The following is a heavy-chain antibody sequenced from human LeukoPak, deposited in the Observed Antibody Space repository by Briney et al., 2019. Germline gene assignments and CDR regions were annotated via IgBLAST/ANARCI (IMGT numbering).Heavy chain of an antibody. D-gene: IGHD3-10*01. J-gene: IGHJ5*02. V-gene: IGHV4-4*07. CDR2: IYTSGTI. Sequence: SETLSLTCTVSGGSISSYYWSWIRQPAGTALEWIGRIYTSGTITYNPSLKSRVTMSVDTSKNQFSLKLSSVTAADTAVYYCARDSGTTGEVKFDPWGQGTLVIVSS. CDR1: GGSISSYY. CDR3: ARDSGTTGEVKFDP.